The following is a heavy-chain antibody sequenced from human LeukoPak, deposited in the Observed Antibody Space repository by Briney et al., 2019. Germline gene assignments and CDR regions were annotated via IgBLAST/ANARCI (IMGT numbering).Heavy chain of an antibody. CDR2: FDPEDGET. Sequence: ASVKVSCKASGYTLTELSMHWVRQAPGKGLEWMGGFDPEDGETIYAQKFQGRVTMTEDTSTDTAYMELSSLRSEDTAVYYCATHDFWSGTRHYCFDYWGQGTLVTVSS. V-gene: IGHV1-24*01. D-gene: IGHD3-3*01. CDR1: GYTLTELS. J-gene: IGHJ4*02. CDR3: ATHDFWSGTRHYCFDY.